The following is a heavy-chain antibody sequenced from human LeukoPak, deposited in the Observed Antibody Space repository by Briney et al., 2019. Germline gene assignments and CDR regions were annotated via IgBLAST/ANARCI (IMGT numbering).Heavy chain of an antibody. J-gene: IGHJ3*02. D-gene: IGHD2-15*01. Sequence: GGSLRLSCTASGFTFGDYSMSWVRQAPGKGLEWVAFIRYDGSNKYYADSVKGRFTISRDNSKNTLYLQMNSLRAEDTAVYYCAKGGSDAFDIWGQGTMVTVSS. V-gene: IGHV3-30*02. CDR3: AKGGSDAFDI. CDR2: IRYDGSNK. CDR1: GFTFGDYS.